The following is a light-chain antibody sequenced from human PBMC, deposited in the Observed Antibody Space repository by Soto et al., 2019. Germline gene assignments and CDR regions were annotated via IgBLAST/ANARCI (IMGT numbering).Light chain of an antibody. CDR3: QSYDSSLSGYV. Sequence: QSVLTQPPSVSEAPGQRVTISCTGSSSNIGAGYEAHWYQQVPGTAPKLLTYENNKRPSWVPDRFSGSKSRTSASLDITGLQAEDEAEYYCQSYDSSLSGYVFGTGTKVTVL. J-gene: IGLJ1*01. CDR1: SSNIGAGYE. CDR2: ENN. V-gene: IGLV1-40*01.